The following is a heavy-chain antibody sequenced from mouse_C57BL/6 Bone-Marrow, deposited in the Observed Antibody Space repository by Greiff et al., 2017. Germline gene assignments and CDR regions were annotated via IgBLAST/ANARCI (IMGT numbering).Heavy chain of an antibody. V-gene: IGHV5-16*01. J-gene: IGHJ4*01. CDR2: INYDGSST. D-gene: IGHD1-1*01. CDR3: AREGITTVVAWDYAMDY. Sequence: EVKLMESEGGLVQPGSSMKLSCTASGFTFSDYYMAWVRQVPEKGLEWVANINYDGSSTYYLDSLKSRFIISRDNAKNILYLQMSSLKSEDTATYYCAREGITTVVAWDYAMDYWGQGTSVTVSS. CDR1: GFTFSDYY.